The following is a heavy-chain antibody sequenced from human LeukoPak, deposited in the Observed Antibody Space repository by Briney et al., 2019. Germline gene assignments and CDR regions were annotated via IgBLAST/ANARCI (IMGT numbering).Heavy chain of an antibody. D-gene: IGHD6-13*01. CDR1: GGTFSSYV. V-gene: IGHV1-69*13. J-gene: IGHJ5*02. CDR3: ARAYSSNWYWFDP. Sequence: GASVKVSCKASGGTFSSYVITWVRQSPGQGLEWMGGIIPIFGTANYAQKFQGRVTITADESTSTAYMELSSLRSEDTAVYYCARAYSSNWYWFDPWGQGTPVTVSS. CDR2: IIPIFGTA.